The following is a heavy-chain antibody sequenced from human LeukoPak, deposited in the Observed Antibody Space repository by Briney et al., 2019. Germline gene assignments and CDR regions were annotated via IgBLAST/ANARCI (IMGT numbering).Heavy chain of an antibody. D-gene: IGHD6-13*01. CDR1: GYTFTGYY. Sequence: EASVKVSCKASGYTFTGYYMHWVRQAPGLGFEWMGWINPNSGGTNYAQKFQGRVTMTRDTSISTAYMELSRLRSDDTAVYYCARGGTYSSSWYFDYWGQGTLVTVSS. J-gene: IGHJ4*02. V-gene: IGHV1-2*02. CDR2: INPNSGGT. CDR3: ARGGTYSSSWYFDY.